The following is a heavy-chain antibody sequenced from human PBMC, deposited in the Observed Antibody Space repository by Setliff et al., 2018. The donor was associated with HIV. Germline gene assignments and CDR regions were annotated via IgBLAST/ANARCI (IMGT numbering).Heavy chain of an antibody. V-gene: IGHV3-21*01. D-gene: IGHD1-26*01. CDR1: GFTFSSYS. J-gene: IGHJ4*02. Sequence: GGSLRLSCAASGFTFSSYSMNWVRQAPGKGLEWVSSISSNSSYIYYADSAKGRFTISRDNAKNSLYLQMNSLRAEDTAVYHCARVKPHLRRSGSYWIVDYWGQGTLVTVSS. CDR2: ISSNSSYI. CDR3: ARVKPHLRRSGSYWIVDY.